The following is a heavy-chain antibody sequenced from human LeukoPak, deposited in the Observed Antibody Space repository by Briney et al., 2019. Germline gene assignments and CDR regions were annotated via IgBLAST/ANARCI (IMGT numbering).Heavy chain of an antibody. CDR2: VYYTGST. Sequence: PSETLSLTCTVSGGSINSGGYYWSWIRQHPGKGLEWIGYVYYTGSTYNNPSLKGRVTISIDTSKNQFSLKLSSVTAADTAVYYCARGSYVGPTSGYFDYWGQGTLVTVSS. CDR1: GGSINSGGYY. J-gene: IGHJ4*02. V-gene: IGHV4-31*03. D-gene: IGHD1-26*01. CDR3: ARGSYVGPTSGYFDY.